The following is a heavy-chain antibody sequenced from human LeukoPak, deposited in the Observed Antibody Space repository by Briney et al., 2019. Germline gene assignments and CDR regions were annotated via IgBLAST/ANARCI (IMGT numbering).Heavy chain of an antibody. CDR3: ARAQSGGYLDY. J-gene: IGHJ4*02. V-gene: IGHV6-1*01. CDR1: GDSVSSSSAA. CDR2: TYYRSKWYN. Sequence: SQTLSLTCAISGDSVSSSSAAWLWIRQSPSRGLEWLARTYYRSKWYNDYAVSVKSRLTINPDTSKNRFSLQLNSVTPDDTAVYYCARAQSGGYLDYWGQGTLVTVSS. D-gene: IGHD2-8*02.